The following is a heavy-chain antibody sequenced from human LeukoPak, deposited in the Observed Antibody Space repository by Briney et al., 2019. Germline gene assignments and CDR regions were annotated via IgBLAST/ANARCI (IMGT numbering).Heavy chain of an antibody. CDR3: ARQGIGAGPTRGFDP. CDR2: IYYSGST. J-gene: IGHJ5*02. CDR1: GGSISSYY. D-gene: IGHD3-10*01. Sequence: SETLSLTCTVSGGSISSYYWSWIRQPPGKGLEWIGYIYYSGSTNYNPSLKSRVTISVDTSKNQFFLKLSSVTAADTAVYYCARQGIGAGPTRGFDPWGQGTLVTVSS. V-gene: IGHV4-59*08.